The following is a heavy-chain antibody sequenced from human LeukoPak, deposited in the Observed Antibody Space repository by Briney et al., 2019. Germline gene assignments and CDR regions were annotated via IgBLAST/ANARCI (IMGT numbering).Heavy chain of an antibody. CDR2: ISGSGGST. V-gene: IGHV3-23*01. D-gene: IGHD2-2*01. CDR3: AKVLKGEGPAAKLRSVWHAEYFQH. CDR1: GFTFSSYA. J-gene: IGHJ1*01. Sequence: GGSLRLSCAASGFTFSSYAMSWVRQAPGKGLEWVSAISGSGGSTYYADSVKGRSTISRDISKNTLYLQMNSLRAEDTAVYYCAKVLKGEGPAAKLRSVWHAEYFQHWGQGTLVTVSS.